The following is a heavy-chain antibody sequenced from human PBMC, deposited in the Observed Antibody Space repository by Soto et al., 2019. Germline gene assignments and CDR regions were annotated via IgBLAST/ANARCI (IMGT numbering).Heavy chain of an antibody. D-gene: IGHD6-6*01. Sequence: ESGGGLVKPGGSLRLSCAASGFAFSDYYMTWIRQAPGKGLEWVSYISSSGNTIYYADSVKGRFTISRDYAKNSLSLQMNSLRAEDTAVYYCARGFEDSNSYRFDFWGQGTLVTVSS. CDR3: ARGFEDSNSYRFDF. J-gene: IGHJ4*02. CDR1: GFAFSDYY. CDR2: ISSSGNTI. V-gene: IGHV3-11*01.